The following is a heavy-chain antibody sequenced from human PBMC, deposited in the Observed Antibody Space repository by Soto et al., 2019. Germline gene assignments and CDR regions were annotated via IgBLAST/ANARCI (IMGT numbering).Heavy chain of an antibody. CDR2: IYWDDDK. CDR1: GFSLTTSGVG. Sequence: QITLNESGPTQVKPRQTLTLTCTFSGFSLTTSGVGVDWIRQSPGKTPECLALIYWDDDKRYSPSLKSRLHITQDTAKNPVVLTMADLVPADSATYYCAHRVLRTVFGLVTTTAIYFDFWGQGTPVAVSS. D-gene: IGHD3-3*01. J-gene: IGHJ4*02. CDR3: AHRVLRTVFGLVTTTAIYFDF. V-gene: IGHV2-5*02.